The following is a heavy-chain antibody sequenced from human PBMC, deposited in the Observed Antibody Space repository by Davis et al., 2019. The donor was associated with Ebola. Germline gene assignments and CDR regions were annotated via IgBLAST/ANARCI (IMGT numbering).Heavy chain of an antibody. D-gene: IGHD2-15*01. Sequence: PGGSLRLSCAASGFTFSSYAMHWVRQAPGKGLVWVSQIKSDGSSANYADPVKGRFTISRDNAKNTLYLQMNSLRAEDTAVYYCGSPVVAWGQGTLVTVSS. CDR1: GFTFSSYA. V-gene: IGHV3-74*01. CDR3: GSPVVA. CDR2: IKSDGSSA. J-gene: IGHJ5*02.